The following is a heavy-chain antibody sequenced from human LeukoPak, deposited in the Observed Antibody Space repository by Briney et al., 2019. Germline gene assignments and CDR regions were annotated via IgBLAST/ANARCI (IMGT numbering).Heavy chain of an antibody. D-gene: IGHD5-12*01. CDR3: AKNPYEYYFDY. Sequence: ASVKVSCKASAYTLTGYYMHWLRQAPGQGLERMGWINPNSGDTNYAQKFQGRVTMTRDTSISTAYMELSRLTSDDTAVYYCAKNPYEYYFDYWGQGTLVTVSS. CDR1: AYTLTGYY. J-gene: IGHJ4*02. V-gene: IGHV1-2*02. CDR2: INPNSGDT.